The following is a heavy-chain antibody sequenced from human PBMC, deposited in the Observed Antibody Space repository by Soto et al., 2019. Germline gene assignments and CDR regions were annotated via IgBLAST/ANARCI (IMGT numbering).Heavy chain of an antibody. CDR3: ARDQRRGDYIWGSYRYEFRPCPMDV. CDR2: IWYDGSNK. J-gene: IGHJ6*03. D-gene: IGHD3-16*02. V-gene: IGHV3-33*01. CDR1: GFTFSSYG. Sequence: PGGSLRLSCAASGFTFSSYGMHWVRQAPGKGLEWVAVIWYDGSNKYYADSVKGQFTISRDNSKNTLYLQMNSLRAEDTAVYYCARDQRRGDYIWGSYRYEFRPCPMDVWGKGTTVTVSS.